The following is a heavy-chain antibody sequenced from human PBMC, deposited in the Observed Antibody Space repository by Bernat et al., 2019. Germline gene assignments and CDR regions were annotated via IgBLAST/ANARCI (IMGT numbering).Heavy chain of an antibody. Sequence: QVQLVQSGAEVKKPGASVKVSCKASGYTFTGYYMHWVRQAPGQGLEWMGWINPNSGGTNFAQKFQGWVTMTRDTSISTAYVVLSRLRSDDTAVYYCARGGGRYCISTSCYGIDDYYGMDVWGQGTTVTVSS. D-gene: IGHD2-2*01. CDR2: INPNSGGT. CDR1: GYTFTGYY. V-gene: IGHV1-2*04. J-gene: IGHJ6*02. CDR3: ARGGGRYCISTSCYGIDDYYGMDV.